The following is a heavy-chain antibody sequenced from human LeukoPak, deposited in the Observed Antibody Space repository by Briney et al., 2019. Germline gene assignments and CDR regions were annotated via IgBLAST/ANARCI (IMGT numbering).Heavy chain of an antibody. Sequence: SETLSLTCTVSGGSISSSSYYWGWIRQPPGKGLEWIGSIYYSGSTYYNPSLKSRVTISVDTSKNQFSLKLSSVTAADTAVCYCAIAGDGYHNPPGYWGQGTLVTVSS. CDR1: GGSISSSSYY. J-gene: IGHJ4*02. CDR3: AIAGDGYHNPPGY. V-gene: IGHV4-39*01. D-gene: IGHD5-24*01. CDR2: IYYSGST.